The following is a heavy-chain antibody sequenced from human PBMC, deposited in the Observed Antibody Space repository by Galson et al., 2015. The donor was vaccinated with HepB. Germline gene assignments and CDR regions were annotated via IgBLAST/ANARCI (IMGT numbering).Heavy chain of an antibody. CDR1: GFTFNDYN. CDR2: INSDSTYI. J-gene: IGHJ4*02. Sequence: FLRLSCAASGFTFNDYNMIWVRQAPGKGLEWVSSINSDSTYIYYADSVRGRFTISRDNAKNSLYLQMNSLRVEDTAIYYCARDPPLGAPVDYWGQGTLVTVSS. V-gene: IGHV3-21*01. CDR3: ARDPPLGAPVDY. D-gene: IGHD7-27*01.